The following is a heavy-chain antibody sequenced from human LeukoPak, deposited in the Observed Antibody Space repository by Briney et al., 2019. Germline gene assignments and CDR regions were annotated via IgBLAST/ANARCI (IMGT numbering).Heavy chain of an antibody. D-gene: IGHD6-19*01. V-gene: IGHV3-23*01. CDR3: AKDRGRAVAGSEFDY. J-gene: IGHJ4*02. CDR2: ISGSGGST. CDR1: GFTFSSYA. Sequence: GGSLRLSCAASGFTFSSYAMSWARQAPGKGLEWVSAISGSGGSTYYADSVKGRFTISRDNSKNTLYLQMNSLRAEDTALYYCAKDRGRAVAGSEFDYWGQGTLVTVSS.